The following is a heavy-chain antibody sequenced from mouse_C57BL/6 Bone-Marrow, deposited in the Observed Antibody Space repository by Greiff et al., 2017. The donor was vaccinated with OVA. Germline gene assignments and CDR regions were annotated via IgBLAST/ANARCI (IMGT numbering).Heavy chain of an antibody. CDR2: IYPGDGDT. V-gene: IGHV1-80*01. D-gene: IGHD5-5*01. CDR3: SREGDYPGCYFYY. Sequence: VQLQQSGAELVKPGASVKISCKASGYAFSSYWMNWVKQRPGKGLEWIGQIYPGDGDTNYNGKFKGKATLTADKSSSTAYMQLRSLTSEDSAVYFCSREGDYPGCYFYYWGQGTTLTVSS. J-gene: IGHJ2*01. CDR1: GYAFSSYW.